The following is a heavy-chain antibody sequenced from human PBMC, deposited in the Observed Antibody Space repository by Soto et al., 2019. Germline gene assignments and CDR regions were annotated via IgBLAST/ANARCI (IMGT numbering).Heavy chain of an antibody. V-gene: IGHV3-13*01. D-gene: IGHD6-13*01. CDR2: IGTAGDT. CDR1: GFTFSSYD. J-gene: IGHJ6*02. CDR3: ARAHQPGKLVSYYYYGMDV. Sequence: EVQLVESGGGLVQPGGSLRLSCAASGFTFSSYDMHWVRQATGKGLEWVSAIGTAGDTYYPGSVKGRFTSTRENAKNSLYLHMNSLRAEDPAVNYCARAHQPGKLVSYYYYGMDVWGQGTTVTVSS.